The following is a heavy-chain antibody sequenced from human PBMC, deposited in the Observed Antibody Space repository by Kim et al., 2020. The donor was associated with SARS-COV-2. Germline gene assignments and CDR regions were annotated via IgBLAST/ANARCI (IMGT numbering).Heavy chain of an antibody. CDR3: ATPLYDFWSGPRFDY. J-gene: IGHJ4*02. V-gene: IGHV3-23*01. Sequence: DPVKGRFTISRDNPKNTLYLQMNRLRAEDTAVYYCATPLYDFWSGPRFDYWGQGTLVTVSS. D-gene: IGHD3-3*01.